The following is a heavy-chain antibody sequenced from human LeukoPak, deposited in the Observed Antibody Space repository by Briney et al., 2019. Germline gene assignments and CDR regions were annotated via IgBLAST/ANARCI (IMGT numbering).Heavy chain of an antibody. CDR3: ARAPSEIGGYYPEYFRH. D-gene: IGHD3-22*01. V-gene: IGHV3-74*01. Sequence: PGGSLRLSCSASGLTFSSYWMTWVRQAPGKGLVWFSRIKSDGRTNYADSVKGRFTISRDNAKNTVSLQMNSLRAEDTGVYYCARAPSEIGGYYPEYFRHWGQGTLVIVSS. CDR1: GLTFSSYW. J-gene: IGHJ1*01. CDR2: IKSDGRT.